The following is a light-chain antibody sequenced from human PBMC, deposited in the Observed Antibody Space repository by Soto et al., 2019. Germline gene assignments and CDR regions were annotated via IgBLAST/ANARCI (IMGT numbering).Light chain of an antibody. Sequence: QSVLTQPASVSGSPGQSIAISCTGTSSDVDAYNFVSWYQHHPGKAPKLMIFDVSNRPSGVSNRFSGSKSGNTASLTIFGLQAEDDADYYCTSYTTRSTYVFGTGTKLTVL. CDR3: TSYTTRSTYV. V-gene: IGLV2-14*03. CDR1: SSDVDAYNF. CDR2: DVS. J-gene: IGLJ1*01.